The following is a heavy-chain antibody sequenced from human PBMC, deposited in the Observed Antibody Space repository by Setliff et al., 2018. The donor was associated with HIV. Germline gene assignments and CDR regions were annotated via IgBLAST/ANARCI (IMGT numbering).Heavy chain of an antibody. J-gene: IGHJ4*02. CDR3: TRDRLGIFRFLDS. CDR2: IRSKAYGGTT. V-gene: IGHV3-49*04. CDR1: GFTFGDYG. D-gene: IGHD7-27*01. Sequence: PGGSLRLSCTTSGFTFGDYGMSWVRQAPGKGLEWVGFIRSKAYGGTTEYAASVKGRFTISRDDSKRIAYLQMDSLKSEDTAVYFCTRDRLGIFRFLDSWGQGTLVTV.